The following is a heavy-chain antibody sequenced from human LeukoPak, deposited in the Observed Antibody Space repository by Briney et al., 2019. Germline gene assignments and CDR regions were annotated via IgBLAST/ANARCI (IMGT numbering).Heavy chain of an antibody. D-gene: IGHD3-9*01. Sequence: SETLSLTCTVSGGSISSGDYYWSWIRQPPGKGLERIGYIYYSGSTYYNPSLKSRVTISVDTSKNPFSLRLSSVTAADTAVYYCARAGNGILTGYFQNWYFDLWGRGTLVTVSS. V-gene: IGHV4-30-4*01. CDR1: GGSISSGDYY. J-gene: IGHJ2*01. CDR3: ARAGNGILTGYFQNWYFDL. CDR2: IYYSGST.